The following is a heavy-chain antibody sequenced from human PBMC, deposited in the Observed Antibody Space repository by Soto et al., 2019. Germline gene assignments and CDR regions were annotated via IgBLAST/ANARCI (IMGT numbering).Heavy chain of an antibody. D-gene: IGHD1-1*01. CDR3: ARAPDGTVSFDF. CDR2: IYYRGAT. Sequence: TLSLTCSVSGGSVSSGAYYWSWIRQHPGKGLEFIGFIYYRGATYYSPSPRGRITISSDTSRNQFSLKLNSVTAADTAVYYCARAPDGTVSFDFWGQGTLVTVSS. J-gene: IGHJ4*02. V-gene: IGHV4-31*03. CDR1: GGSVSSGAYY.